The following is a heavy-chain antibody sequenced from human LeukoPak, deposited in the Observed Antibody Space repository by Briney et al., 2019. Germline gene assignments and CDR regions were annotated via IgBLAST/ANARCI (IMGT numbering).Heavy chain of an antibody. CDR3: ARAVDIAMVTPDY. CDR1: GYTFTSYG. V-gene: IGHV1-18*01. Sequence: ASVKVSCKASGYTFTSYGISWVRQAPGQGLEWMGWISAHNGNTNYAQKLQGRVTMTTDTSTSTAYMEMRRLRSDDTAVYYCARAVDIAMVTPDYWGQETLVTVSS. D-gene: IGHD5-18*01. CDR2: ISAHNGNT. J-gene: IGHJ4*02.